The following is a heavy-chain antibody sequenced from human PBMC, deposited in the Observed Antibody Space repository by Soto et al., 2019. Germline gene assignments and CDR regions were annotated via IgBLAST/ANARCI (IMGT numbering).Heavy chain of an antibody. J-gene: IGHJ6*02. CDR3: AKDLVGGVMDV. D-gene: IGHD2-8*02. CDR1: GFTFSSYG. CDR2: ITYDGSNK. Sequence: GGSLRLSCAVSGFTFSSYGMHWVRQAPGKGLEWVAVITYDGSNKYYGDSVKGRFAISRDNSRDTLYLQMNSLRAEDTAVYYCAKDLVGGVMDVWGQGTTVTVSS. V-gene: IGHV3-30*18.